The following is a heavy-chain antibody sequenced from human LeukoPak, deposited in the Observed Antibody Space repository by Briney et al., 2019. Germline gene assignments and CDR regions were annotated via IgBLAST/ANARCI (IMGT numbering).Heavy chain of an antibody. CDR2: ISGSGGST. Sequence: PGGSLRLSCAASGFTFTTYAVSWVRQAPGKGLEWVSSISGSGGSTYYADSVKGRFTISRANSKNTVYLQMNSLRAEDTALYYCAIDHRVATAFDHWGLGTLVTVSS. CDR3: AIDHRVATAFDH. CDR1: GFTFTTYA. V-gene: IGHV3-23*01. D-gene: IGHD2-2*01. J-gene: IGHJ4*02.